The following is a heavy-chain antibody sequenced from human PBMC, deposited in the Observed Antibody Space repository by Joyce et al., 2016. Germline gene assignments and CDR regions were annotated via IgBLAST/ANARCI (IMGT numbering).Heavy chain of an antibody. CDR1: GDSISSGYI. J-gene: IGHJ4*02. CDR3: ARDPQNFGF. CDR2: IYHTGNT. V-gene: IGHV4-38-2*02. Sequence: VQLQESGPGLVKPSETLSLTCDVSGDSISSGYIYGWVRQAPGKGLEWIANIYHTGNTYYNASLKRRVTISVDTSMSQLSLKLSSVTAADTAVYYCARDPQNFGFWGQGALIIVSS. D-gene: IGHD2/OR15-2a*01.